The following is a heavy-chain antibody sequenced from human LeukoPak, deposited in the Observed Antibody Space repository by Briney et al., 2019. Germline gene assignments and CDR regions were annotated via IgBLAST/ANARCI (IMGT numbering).Heavy chain of an antibody. J-gene: IGHJ4*02. CDR3: ASANSSSSGSITFDY. CDR1: GGSFSGYY. CDR2: INHSGST. Sequence: PSETLSLTCAVYGGSFSGYYWSWIRQPPGKGLEWIGEINHSGSTNYNPSLKSRVTISVDTSKNQFSLKLSSVTAADTAVYYCASANSSSSGSITFDYWGQGTLVTVSS. V-gene: IGHV4-34*01. D-gene: IGHD6-6*01.